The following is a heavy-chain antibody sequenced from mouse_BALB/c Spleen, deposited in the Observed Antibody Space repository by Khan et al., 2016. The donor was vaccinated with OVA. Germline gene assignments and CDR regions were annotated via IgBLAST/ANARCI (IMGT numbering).Heavy chain of an antibody. CDR2: INYSGST. V-gene: IGHV3-2*02. CDR3: ARWFTY. Sequence: EVQLQEQGPGLVKPSQSLSLTCTVTGYSITSDYAWNWIRQFPGNKLEWMGYINYSGSTTYNPSLKSRISITRDTSKNQFFLQLHSVTTEDTATDYCARWFTYGGQGTLVTVSA. CDR1: GYSITSDYA. J-gene: IGHJ3*01.